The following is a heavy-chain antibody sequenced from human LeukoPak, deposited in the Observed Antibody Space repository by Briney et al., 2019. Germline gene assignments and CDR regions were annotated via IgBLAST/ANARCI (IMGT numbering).Heavy chain of an antibody. Sequence: SETLSLTCTVSGGSMRSYYWSWIRRPPGKGLEWIGNIYYSGSTYYNPSLKSRVTMSVDTSKNQFSLKLSSVTAADTAVYYCASLFCSGGFCYSFDYWGQGTLVTVSS. CDR1: GGSMRSYY. D-gene: IGHD2-15*01. CDR3: ASLFCSGGFCYSFDY. J-gene: IGHJ4*02. CDR2: IYYSGST. V-gene: IGHV4-59*04.